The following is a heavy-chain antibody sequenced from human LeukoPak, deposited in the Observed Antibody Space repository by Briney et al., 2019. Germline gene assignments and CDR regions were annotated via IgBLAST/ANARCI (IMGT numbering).Heavy chain of an antibody. V-gene: IGHV3-30*18. CDR1: GFTFSNYG. J-gene: IGHJ6*02. CDR2: ISYDGSNR. CDR3: AKVVGDGTYYYYGVDV. Sequence: GGSLRLSCAASGFTFSNYGMHWVRQAPGKGLEWVAVISYDGSNRYYGDSVKGRFTISRDNSKNTLNLQMNSLRAEDTAVYYCAKVVGDGTYYYYGVDVWGQGTTVNVSS. D-gene: IGHD3-16*01.